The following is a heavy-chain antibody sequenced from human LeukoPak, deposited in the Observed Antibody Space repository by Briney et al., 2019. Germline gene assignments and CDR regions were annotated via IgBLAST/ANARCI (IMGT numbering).Heavy chain of an antibody. J-gene: IGHJ4*02. CDR3: ARDLEYYYDSSGYPFDY. V-gene: IGHV1-18*01. Sequence: ASVKVSCKASGYTFTSYGISWVRQAPGQGLEWMGWISASNGNTNYAQKLQGRVTMTTDTSTSTAYMELRSLGSDDTAVYYCARDLEYYYDSSGYPFDYWGQGTLVTVSS. CDR1: GYTFTSYG. D-gene: IGHD3-22*01. CDR2: ISASNGNT.